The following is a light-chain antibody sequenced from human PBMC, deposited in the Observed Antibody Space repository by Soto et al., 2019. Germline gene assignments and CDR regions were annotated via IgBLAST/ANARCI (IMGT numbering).Light chain of an antibody. V-gene: IGKV3-20*01. CDR2: GAS. CDR1: QTVCSTC. Sequence: EIVLTQSPGTLSFYPGERATLSCRTSQTVCSTCLAWYQQKPGQAPRLLISGASNRAPGIPGRFSGSGSGRDFTLTTSRVEPEDFAVYYCQQYGGSPGFTFGPGTTVDIK. CDR3: QQYGGSPGFT. J-gene: IGKJ3*01.